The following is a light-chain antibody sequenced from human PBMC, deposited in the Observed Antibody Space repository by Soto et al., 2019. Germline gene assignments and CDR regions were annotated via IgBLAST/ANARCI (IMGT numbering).Light chain of an antibody. V-gene: IGKV3-15*01. CDR3: QQYGSSPWT. CDR2: RAS. J-gene: IGKJ1*01. Sequence: EILMTQSPATLSVSPGERATLSCRASQSVSNKLAWYQQRPGQAPRLLIFRASSRASGIPARFSGSGFGTEFTLTISSLQSEDFALYYCQQYGSSPWTFGQGTKVDIK. CDR1: QSVSNK.